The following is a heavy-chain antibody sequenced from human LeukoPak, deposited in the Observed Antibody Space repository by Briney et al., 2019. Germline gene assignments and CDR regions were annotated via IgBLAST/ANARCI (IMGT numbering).Heavy chain of an antibody. CDR1: GYTFNSYG. Sequence: ASVKVSCKASGYTFNSYGFSWVRQAPGQGLEWVGWISNYNGDTRYAQKFQGRVTMTTDTSTRTSNMELRNLGSDDTAAYYCARERSSQGYFDFWGQGTLVTVSS. CDR2: ISNYNGDT. J-gene: IGHJ4*02. V-gene: IGHV1-18*01. CDR3: ARERSSQGYFDF. D-gene: IGHD6-6*01.